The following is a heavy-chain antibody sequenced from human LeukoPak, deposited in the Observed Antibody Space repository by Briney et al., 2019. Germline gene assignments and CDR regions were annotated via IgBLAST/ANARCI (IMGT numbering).Heavy chain of an antibody. D-gene: IGHD5-24*01. J-gene: IGHJ4*02. CDR1: GLSFNDTW. V-gene: IGHV3-49*03. Sequence: GGSLRLSCVSSGLSFNDTWMSWFRQAPGKGLEWVGYIRSKAYGGTTEYDASVKGRFTISRDDSKSIAYLQMNSLKTEDTAVYYCTRGRLQIDYWGQGTLVTVSS. CDR2: IRSKAYGGTT. CDR3: TRGRLQIDY.